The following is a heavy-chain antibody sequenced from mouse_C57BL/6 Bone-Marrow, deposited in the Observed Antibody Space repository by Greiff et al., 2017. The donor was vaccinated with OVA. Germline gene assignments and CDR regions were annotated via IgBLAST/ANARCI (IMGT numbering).Heavy chain of an antibody. CDR3: ARDGYYLFDE. D-gene: IGHD2-3*01. V-gene: IGHV1-50*01. CDR1: GYTFTSYW. Sequence: VQLQQPGAELVKPGASVKLSCKASGYTFTSYWMPWVKQRPGPGLEWIGELDPSDISTPFNQPFKGKATLTVDTSSSKAYMQLSSLTDEESEVYYGARDGYYLFDEGGKGTNLTVAS. CDR2: LDPSDIST. J-gene: IGHJ2*01.